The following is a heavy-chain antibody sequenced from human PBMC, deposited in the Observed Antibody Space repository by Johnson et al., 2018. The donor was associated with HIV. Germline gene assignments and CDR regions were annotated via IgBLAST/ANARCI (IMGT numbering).Heavy chain of an antibody. D-gene: IGHD6-6*01. J-gene: IGHJ3*02. Sequence: EVQLVESGGGLVKPGGSLRLSCAASGFTFSNAWMSWVRQAPGKGLEWVGRINSKTDGGTTDYAAPVKGRFTISRDNSKNTLYLQMNSLRAEDTAVYYCARDQEQLVPWDAFDIWGQGTLITVSS. CDR2: INSKTDGGTT. V-gene: IGHV3-15*01. CDR3: ARDQEQLVPWDAFDI. CDR1: GFTFSNAW.